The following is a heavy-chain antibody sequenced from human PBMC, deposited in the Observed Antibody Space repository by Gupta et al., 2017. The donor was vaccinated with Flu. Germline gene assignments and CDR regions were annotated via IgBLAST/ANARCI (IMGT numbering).Heavy chain of an antibody. Sequence: EVQLVESGGGLVQPGGSLKLSCAASGFTFSGSAMHWVRQASGKGLEWVGRIRSKANSYATAYAASVKGRFTISRDDSKNTAYLQMNSLKTEDTAVYYCMGTTVTSGGSANWGQGTLVTVSS. D-gene: IGHD4-17*01. CDR3: MGTTVTSGGSAN. V-gene: IGHV3-73*02. J-gene: IGHJ4*02. CDR2: IRSKANSYAT. CDR1: GFTFSGSA.